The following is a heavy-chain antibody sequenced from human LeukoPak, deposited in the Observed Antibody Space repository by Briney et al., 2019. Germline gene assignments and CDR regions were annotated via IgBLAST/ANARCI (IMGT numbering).Heavy chain of an antibody. CDR3: ARDHAIYGGNSGLADAFDI. CDR1: GGSISSSNW. J-gene: IGHJ3*02. V-gene: IGHV4-4*02. D-gene: IGHD4-23*01. CDR2: IYHSGST. Sequence: PSGTLSLTCAVSGGSISSSNWWSWVRQPPGKGLEWIGEIYHSGSTNYNPSLKSRVTISVDKSKNQFSLKLSSVTAADTAVYYCARDHAIYGGNSGLADAFDIWGQGTMVTVSS.